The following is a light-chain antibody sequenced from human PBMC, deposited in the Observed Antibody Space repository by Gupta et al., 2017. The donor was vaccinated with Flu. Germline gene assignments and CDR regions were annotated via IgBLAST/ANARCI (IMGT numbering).Light chain of an antibody. Sequence: QSALTQPASVSGSPGQSITISCTGTSSDAGGYNYVSWYQHHPGKAPKLIIYKVINRPSGVSNRFSGSKSGNTASMTISGFQAEDEADYYGSSYTSSNSLEFGGGTKLTVL. CDR2: KVI. V-gene: IGLV2-14*01. CDR1: SSDAGGYNY. J-gene: IGLJ3*02. CDR3: SSYTSSNSLE.